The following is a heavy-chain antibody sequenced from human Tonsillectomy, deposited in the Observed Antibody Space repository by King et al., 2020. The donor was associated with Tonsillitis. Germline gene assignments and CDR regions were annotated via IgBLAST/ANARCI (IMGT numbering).Heavy chain of an antibody. D-gene: IGHD3-22*01. CDR2: ISGSRNYI. V-gene: IGHV3-21*01. J-gene: IGHJ4*02. CDR3: ARAHYYDSSGYYFFDY. CDR1: GFTFSTYS. Sequence: VQLVESGGGLVKPGGSLRLSCAASGFTFSTYSMNWVRQAPGKGLEWVSSISGSRNYIYYADSVKGGFTISRDNAKNSLYLQMNSLRAEDTAVYYCARAHYYDSSGYYFFDYWGQGTLVTVSS.